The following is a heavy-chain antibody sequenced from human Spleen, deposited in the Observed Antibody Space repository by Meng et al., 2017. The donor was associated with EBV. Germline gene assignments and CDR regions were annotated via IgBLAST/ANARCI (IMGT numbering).Heavy chain of an antibody. CDR2: INQSGSI. Sequence: HVHPRPGGAGLLKPSETLSLTCAVSGGPFSSYYWSWIRQPPGKGLEWIGEINQSGSIYYNPSLMGRVTISGDTSRNQFSLKLISVTAADTAVYYCARGPYYEWGQGTLVTVSS. V-gene: IGHV4-34*01. CDR3: ARGPYYE. J-gene: IGHJ4*02. CDR1: GGPFSSYY. D-gene: IGHD1-26*01.